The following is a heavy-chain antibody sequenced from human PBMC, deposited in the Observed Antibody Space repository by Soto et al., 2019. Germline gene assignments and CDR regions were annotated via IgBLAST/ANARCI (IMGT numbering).Heavy chain of an antibody. CDR2: INAGNGNT. CDR3: ARGITLPTPLDY. Sequence: ASVKVSCKASGYTFTSYAMHWVRQAPGQRLEWMGWINAGNGNTKYSQKFQGRFTITRDTSASTAYMELSSLRSEDTAVYYCARGITLPTPLDYWGQGTLVTVSS. V-gene: IGHV1-3*01. CDR1: GYTFTSYA. J-gene: IGHJ4*02. D-gene: IGHD1-20*01.